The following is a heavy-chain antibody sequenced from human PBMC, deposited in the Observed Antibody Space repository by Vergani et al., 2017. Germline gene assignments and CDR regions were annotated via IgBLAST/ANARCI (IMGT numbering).Heavy chain of an antibody. CDR2: ISARYPST. Sequence: EVQLLQSGGGVIQPGGSVRLSCAASGFTFSACPMTWVRQAPGKGLEWVSAISARYPSTYYADSVKGRFTISRDNSKNMLYLQMNSLRAEDTAVYYCARDVLGFWFDPWGQGTLVTVSS. V-gene: IGHV3-23*01. CDR3: ARDVLGFWFDP. D-gene: IGHD2-15*01. CDR1: GFTFSACP. J-gene: IGHJ5*02.